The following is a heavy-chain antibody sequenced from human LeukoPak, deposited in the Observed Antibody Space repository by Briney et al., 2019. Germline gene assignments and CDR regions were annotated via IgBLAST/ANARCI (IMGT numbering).Heavy chain of an antibody. V-gene: IGHV4-34*01. D-gene: IGHD1-26*01. CDR2: INHSGST. CDR1: GGSFSGYY. J-gene: IGHJ4*02. CDR3: ARGLGKYNSGSPFGY. Sequence: SETLSLTCAVYGGSFSGYYWSWIRQPPGKGLEWIGEINHSGSTNYNPSLKSRVTISVDTSKNQFSLKLSSVTAADTAVYYCARGLGKYNSGSPFGYWGQGTLVTVSS.